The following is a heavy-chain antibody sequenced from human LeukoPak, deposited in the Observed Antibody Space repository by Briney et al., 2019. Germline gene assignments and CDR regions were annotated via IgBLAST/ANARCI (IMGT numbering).Heavy chain of an antibody. V-gene: IGHV3-23*01. CDR3: AKVLTRSYSVRPYYFDY. J-gene: IGHJ4*02. D-gene: IGHD1-26*01. CDR1: GFTFSSYA. CDR2: ISGSGGST. Sequence: PGGSLRLSCAASGFTFSSYAMHWVRQAPGKGLEWVSAISGSGGSTYYADSVKGRFTISRDNSKNTLYPQMNSLRAEDTAVYYCAKVLTRSYSVRPYYFDYWGQGTLVTVSS.